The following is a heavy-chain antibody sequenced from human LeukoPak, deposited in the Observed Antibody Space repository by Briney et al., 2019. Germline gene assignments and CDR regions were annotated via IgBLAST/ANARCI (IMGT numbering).Heavy chain of an antibody. CDR3: AKGGQWLPYAPFDY. D-gene: IGHD6-19*01. J-gene: IGHJ4*02. CDR2: ISSSGSTI. Sequence: GGSLRLSCAASGFTFSSYEMNWVRQAPGKGLEWVSYISSSGSTIYYADSVKGRFTISRDNAKNSLFLQMKSLRAEDTAVYYCAKGGQWLPYAPFDYWGKVTLVTVSS. V-gene: IGHV3-48*03. CDR1: GFTFSSYE.